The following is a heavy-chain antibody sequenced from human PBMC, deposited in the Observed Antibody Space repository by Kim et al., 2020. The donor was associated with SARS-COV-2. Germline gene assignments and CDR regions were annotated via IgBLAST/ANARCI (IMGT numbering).Heavy chain of an antibody. V-gene: IGHV3-48*02. Sequence: DSVKGRFTISRDNAKNSLYLQMNSLRDEDTAVYYCARSSGWYTDEDYFDYWGQGTLVTVSS. CDR3: ARSSGWYTDEDYFDY. J-gene: IGHJ4*02. D-gene: IGHD6-19*01.